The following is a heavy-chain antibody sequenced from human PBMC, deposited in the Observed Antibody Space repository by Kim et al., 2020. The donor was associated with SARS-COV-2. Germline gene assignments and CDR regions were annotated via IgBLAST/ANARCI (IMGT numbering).Heavy chain of an antibody. CDR3: ARGPRYGSGGYSLDY. CDR2: IIPIFGTA. Sequence: SVKVSCKASGGTFSSYAISWVRQAPGQGLEWMGGIIPIFGTANYAQKFQGRVTITADKSTSTAYMELSSLRSEDTAGYYCARGPRYGSGGYSLDYWGQGTLVTVSS. V-gene: IGHV1-69*06. D-gene: IGHD3-10*01. CDR1: GGTFSSYA. J-gene: IGHJ4*02.